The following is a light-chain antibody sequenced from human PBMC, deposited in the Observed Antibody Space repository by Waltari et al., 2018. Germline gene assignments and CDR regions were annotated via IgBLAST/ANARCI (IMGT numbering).Light chain of an antibody. CDR3: QQSIQWPYT. Sequence: DIAMTQSPATLSFSPGERATLSCRASQSVNRNLACYQQKPGQPPRLLIYGVSSRATGIPDRFTGSGSGREFTLTISSLEPEDVGIYHCQQSIQWPYTFGQGTKVEIK. V-gene: IGKV3-15*01. CDR1: QSVNRN. J-gene: IGKJ2*01. CDR2: GVS.